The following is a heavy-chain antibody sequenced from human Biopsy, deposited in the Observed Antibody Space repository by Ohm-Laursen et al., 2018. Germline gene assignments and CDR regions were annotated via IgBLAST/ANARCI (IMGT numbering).Heavy chain of an antibody. CDR1: GGSISSDY. J-gene: IGHJ6*02. D-gene: IGHD2/OR15-2a*01. CDR2: IYYSGST. Sequence: GTLSLTWTVPGGSISSDYWSWIRQTPGKGLEWIGYIYYSGSTNYNPSLKSRVTISVDTSKNQFSLRLNSVTAADTAVYYCARATNSTGWPYYYFYGMDVWGQGTTVTVSS. V-gene: IGHV4-59*01. CDR3: ARATNSTGWPYYYFYGMDV.